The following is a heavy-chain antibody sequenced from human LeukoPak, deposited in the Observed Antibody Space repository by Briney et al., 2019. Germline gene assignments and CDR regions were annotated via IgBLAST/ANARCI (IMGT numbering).Heavy chain of an antibody. CDR1: GFTFSSYA. Sequence: PGGSLRLSCAASGFTFSSYAMHWVRQAPGKGLEWVAVISYDGSNKYYADSVKGRFTISRDNSKNTLYLQMNSLRAEDTAVYYCAREGAYDILTGYYSFDYWGQGTLVTVSS. J-gene: IGHJ4*02. CDR2: ISYDGSNK. CDR3: AREGAYDILTGYYSFDY. V-gene: IGHV3-30*04. D-gene: IGHD3-9*01.